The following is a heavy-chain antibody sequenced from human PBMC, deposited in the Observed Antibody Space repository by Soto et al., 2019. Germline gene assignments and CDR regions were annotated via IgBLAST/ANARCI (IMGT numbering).Heavy chain of an antibody. Sequence: QLQLQESGPGLVKPSETLSLTCTVSGGSISSSSYYWGWIRQPPGKGLEWIGSIYYSGSTYYNPSLKSRVTISVDTSKNQFSLKLSSVTAADTAVYYCARPGVAAPQMGWFDPWGQGTLVTVSS. CDR3: ARPGVAAPQMGWFDP. J-gene: IGHJ5*02. V-gene: IGHV4-39*01. CDR1: GGSISSSSYY. CDR2: IYYSGST. D-gene: IGHD2-15*01.